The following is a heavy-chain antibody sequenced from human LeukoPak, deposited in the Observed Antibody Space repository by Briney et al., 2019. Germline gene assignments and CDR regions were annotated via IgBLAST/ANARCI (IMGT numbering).Heavy chain of an antibody. CDR3: ARGAIAAAGAVIF. CDR2: IYYSGST. V-gene: IGHV4-59*01. D-gene: IGHD6-13*01. CDR1: GGSISSYY. Sequence: PSETLSLTCTVSGGSISSYYWSWIRQPPGKGLEWIGYIYYSGSTSYNPSLKSRVTISVDTSKNQFSLKLYSVTAADTAVYYCARGAIAAAGAVIFWGQGTLVTVSS. J-gene: IGHJ4*02.